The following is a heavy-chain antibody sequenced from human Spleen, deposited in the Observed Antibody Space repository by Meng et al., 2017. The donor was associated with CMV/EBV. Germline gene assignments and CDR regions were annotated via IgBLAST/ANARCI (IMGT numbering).Heavy chain of an antibody. Sequence: SETLSLTCAVYGPGGSNRNYYWNWIRQPPGKGLEWIGEINHDGTKSYNPSLKSRITISVDTSKNQFSLQLTSVTAADAAVYYCARSSHCNTFSCSLLRADYYYGVDVWAQGTTVTVSS. J-gene: IGHJ6*02. CDR2: INHDGTK. D-gene: IGHD2/OR15-2a*01. CDR1: GPGGSNRNYY. CDR3: ARSSHCNTFSCSLLRADYYYGVDV. V-gene: IGHV4-34*01.